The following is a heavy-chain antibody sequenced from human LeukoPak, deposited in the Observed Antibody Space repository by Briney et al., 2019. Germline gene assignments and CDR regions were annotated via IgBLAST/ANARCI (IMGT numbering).Heavy chain of an antibody. CDR1: GFTFSSYG. J-gene: IGHJ3*02. CDR3: AKRTGLTTVTTDAFDI. V-gene: IGHV3-30*18. D-gene: IGHD4-17*01. Sequence: GGSLRLSCAASGFTFSSYGMHWVRQAPGKGLEWVAVISYDGSNKYYADSVKGRFTISRDNSKNTLYLQMNSLRAEDTAVYYCAKRTGLTTVTTDAFDIWGQGTMVTVSS. CDR2: ISYDGSNK.